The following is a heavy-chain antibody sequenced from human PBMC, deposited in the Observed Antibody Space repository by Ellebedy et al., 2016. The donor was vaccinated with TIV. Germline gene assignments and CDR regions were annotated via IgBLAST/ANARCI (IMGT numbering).Heavy chain of an antibody. CDR1: GYSFTSYW. V-gene: IGHV5-51*01. CDR3: ARRSITMVRGVLDAFDI. Sequence: KVSCXGSGYSFTSYWIGWVRQMPGKGLEWMGIIYPGDSDTRYSPSFQGQVTISADKSISTAYLQWSSLKASDTAMYYCARRSITMVRGVLDAFDIWGQGTMVTVSS. D-gene: IGHD3-10*01. CDR2: IYPGDSDT. J-gene: IGHJ3*02.